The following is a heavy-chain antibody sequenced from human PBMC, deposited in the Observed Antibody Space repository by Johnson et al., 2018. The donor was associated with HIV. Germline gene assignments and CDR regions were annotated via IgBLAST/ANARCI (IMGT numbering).Heavy chain of an antibody. Sequence: HVQLVESGGGVVQPGGSLRLSCAASGFTFNNYGMHWVRQSPGKGLEWVAFIRFDETIKYYGDSVKVRFTISRANSKNTVYLQMNSLRAEDTAVYYCGRDYYGSSGYHHAFDIWGQGTMVTVSS. CDR2: IRFDETIK. D-gene: IGHD3-22*01. J-gene: IGHJ3*02. CDR1: GFTFNNYG. CDR3: GRDYYGSSGYHHAFDI. V-gene: IGHV3-30*02.